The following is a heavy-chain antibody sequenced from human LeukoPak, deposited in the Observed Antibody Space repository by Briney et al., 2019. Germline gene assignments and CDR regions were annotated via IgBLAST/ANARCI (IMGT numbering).Heavy chain of an antibody. CDR1: GGTFSSYA. CDR2: IIPIFGTA. Sequence: SVKVSCKASGGTFSSYAIGWVRQAPGQGLEWMGRIIPIFGTANYAQKFQGRVTITTDESTSTAYMELSSLRSEDTAVYYCARDPLDCSGGSCSDYWGQGTLVTVSS. J-gene: IGHJ4*02. V-gene: IGHV1-69*05. D-gene: IGHD2-15*01. CDR3: ARDPLDCSGGSCSDY.